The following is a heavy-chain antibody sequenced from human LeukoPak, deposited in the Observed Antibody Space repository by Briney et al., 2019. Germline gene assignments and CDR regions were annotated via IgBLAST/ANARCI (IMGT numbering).Heavy chain of an antibody. CDR1: GGSFSGYY. CDR2: INHSGST. V-gene: IGHV4-34*01. J-gene: IGHJ4*02. Sequence: SETLSLTCAVYGGSFSGYYWSWIRQPPGKGLEWIGEINHSGSTYYNPSLKSRVTISVDTSKNQFSLKLSSVTAADTAVYYCARHRKGAIAAAVGYWGQGTLVTVSS. D-gene: IGHD6-13*01. CDR3: ARHRKGAIAAAVGY.